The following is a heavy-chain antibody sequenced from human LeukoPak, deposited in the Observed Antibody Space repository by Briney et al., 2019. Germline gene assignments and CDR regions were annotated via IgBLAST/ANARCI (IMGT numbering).Heavy chain of an antibody. D-gene: IGHD3-3*01. CDR2: IYSGGST. CDR1: GFTVSSNY. J-gene: IGHJ6*03. V-gene: IGHV3-53*01. CDR3: AGRSIFHYYYYVDV. Sequence: PGGSLRLSCAASGFTVSSNYMSWVRQAPGKGLEWVSVIYSGGSTYYADSVKGRFTISRDNSKNTLYLQMNSLRAEDTAVYYCAGRSIFHYYYYVDVWGKGTTVTVSS.